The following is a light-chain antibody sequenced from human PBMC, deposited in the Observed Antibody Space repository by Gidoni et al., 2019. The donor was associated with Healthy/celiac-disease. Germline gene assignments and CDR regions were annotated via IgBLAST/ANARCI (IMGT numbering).Light chain of an antibody. Sequence: MVHPPAPPLLSPGESATLSCMVTHSVSSYLAWYQKTPGQAPRLLIYGASTRATGIPARFSGSGSGTVSTLTISRLQSEDFAVYSCQQYNNWPRTFGQGTKVEIK. J-gene: IGKJ1*01. CDR1: HSVSSY. V-gene: IGKV3-15*01. CDR2: GAS. CDR3: QQYNNWPRT.